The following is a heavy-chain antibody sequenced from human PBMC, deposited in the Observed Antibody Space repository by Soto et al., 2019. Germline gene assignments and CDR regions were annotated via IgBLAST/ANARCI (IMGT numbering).Heavy chain of an antibody. CDR2: IIPIFGTA. Sequence: SVKVACKASGGTFSSYAISWVRQAPGQGPEWMGGIIPIFGTANYAQKFQGRVTITADESTSTAYMELSSLRSEDTAVYYCARERSHWNYYYYGMDVWGQGTTVTVSS. CDR3: ARERSHWNYYYYGMDV. V-gene: IGHV1-69*13. D-gene: IGHD1-1*01. CDR1: GGTFSSYA. J-gene: IGHJ6*02.